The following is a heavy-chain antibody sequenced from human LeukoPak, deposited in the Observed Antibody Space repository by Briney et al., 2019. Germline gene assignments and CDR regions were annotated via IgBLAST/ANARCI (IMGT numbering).Heavy chain of an antibody. V-gene: IGHV3-30*04. J-gene: IGHJ4*02. CDR3: ASGPDDDY. Sequence: AGGFLRLSCAASGFTFSSYAMHWVRQAPGKGLEWVAVISYDGSNKYYADSVKGRFTISRDNSKNTLYLQMNSLRAEDTAVYYCASGPDDDYWGQGTLVTVSS. CDR2: ISYDGSNK. CDR1: GFTFSSYA.